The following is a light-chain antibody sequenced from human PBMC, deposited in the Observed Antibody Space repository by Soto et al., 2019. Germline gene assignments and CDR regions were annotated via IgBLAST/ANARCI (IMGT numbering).Light chain of an antibody. Sequence: DGQMTQSPSSLSASVGDRVTSTCRASQGIAPYLAWFQQKPGKVPRLLIYATSTLQSGLPSRFSGSGSGTDFTLTISSLQPEDVATYYCQKYNSAPLSFGGGTKVEIK. J-gene: IGKJ4*01. V-gene: IGKV1-27*01. CDR3: QKYNSAPLS. CDR1: QGIAPY. CDR2: ATS.